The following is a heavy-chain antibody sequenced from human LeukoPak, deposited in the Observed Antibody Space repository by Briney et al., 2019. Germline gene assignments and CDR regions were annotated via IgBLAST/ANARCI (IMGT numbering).Heavy chain of an antibody. V-gene: IGHV3-11*04. D-gene: IGHD6-6*01. J-gene: IGHJ3*02. CDR3: ARYSSSPSRAFDI. Sequence: GGSLRLSCAASGVTFSDNYMSWIRQAPGKGLEWISYISSRSGTIHYADSVQGRFTISRDNAKNSLYLQMNSLRAEDTAVYYCARYSSSPSRAFDIWGQGTMVTVSS. CDR2: ISSRSGTI. CDR1: GVTFSDNY.